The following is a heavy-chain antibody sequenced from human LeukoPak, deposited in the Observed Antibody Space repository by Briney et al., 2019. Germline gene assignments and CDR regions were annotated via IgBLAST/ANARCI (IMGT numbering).Heavy chain of an antibody. J-gene: IGHJ4*02. CDR3: AGSIAAAGTYQTLDY. Sequence: PSETLSPTCTVAGGSISSSSYYWGWLRQPPGKGLEWIGSIYYSGSTYYHPPLKSRVTISVDTSKNQFSLKLSSVTAADTAVYYCAGSIAAAGTYQTLDYWGQGTLVTVSS. CDR2: IYYSGST. CDR1: GGSISSSSYY. V-gene: IGHV4-39*01. D-gene: IGHD6-13*01.